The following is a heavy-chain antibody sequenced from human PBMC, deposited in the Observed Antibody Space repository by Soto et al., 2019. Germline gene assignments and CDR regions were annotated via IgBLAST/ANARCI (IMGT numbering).Heavy chain of an antibody. CDR2: INHSGST. V-gene: IGHV4-34*01. D-gene: IGHD6-6*01. CDR3: ARASFLAARPRSGFGY. Sequence: SETLSLTCAVYGGSFSGYYWSWIRQPPGKGLEWIGEINHSGSTNYNPSLKSRVTISVDTSKNQFSLKLSSVTAADTAVYYCARASFLAARPRSGFGYWGQGTLVTVSS. CDR1: GGSFSGYY. J-gene: IGHJ4*02.